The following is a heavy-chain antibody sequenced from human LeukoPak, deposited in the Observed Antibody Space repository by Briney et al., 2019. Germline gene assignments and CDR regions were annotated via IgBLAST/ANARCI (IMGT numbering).Heavy chain of an antibody. J-gene: IGHJ4*02. Sequence: SETLSLTCAVYGGSFSGYYWGWIRQPPGKGLEWIGEINHSGSTNYNPSLKSRVTISVDTSKNQFSLKLSSVTAADTAVYYCARDEILYYFDYWGQGTLVTVSS. CDR3: ARDEILYYFDY. D-gene: IGHD5-24*01. CDR1: GGSFSGYY. CDR2: INHSGST. V-gene: IGHV4-34*01.